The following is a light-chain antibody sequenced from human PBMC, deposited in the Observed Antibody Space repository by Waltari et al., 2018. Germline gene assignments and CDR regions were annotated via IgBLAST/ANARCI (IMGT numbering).Light chain of an antibody. CDR2: QDT. J-gene: IGLJ2*01. V-gene: IGLV3-10*01. Sequence: YQQKSGQGPVLVIYQDTNRASGSPGRCSGSTSGTLATLTISGAQVEHEADYYCYPSDRSGTQGAFGGGNKLTV. CDR3: YPSDRSGTQGA.